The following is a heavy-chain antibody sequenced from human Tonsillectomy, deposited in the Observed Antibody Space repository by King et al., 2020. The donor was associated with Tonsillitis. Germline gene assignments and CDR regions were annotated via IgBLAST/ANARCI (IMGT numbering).Heavy chain of an antibody. D-gene: IGHD7-27*01. CDR3: GKGGWGTVFDY. CDR1: GFTFSSYA. CDR2: ISGSGDIT. V-gene: IGHV3-23*04. J-gene: IGHJ4*02. Sequence: DVQLVESGGGLVQPGGSLRLSCAASGFTFSSYAMNWVRQAPGKGLEWVSTISGSGDITYYADSVKGRFTVSRDNSRSTLYLQINSLRVEDTAIYYCGKGGWGTVFDYWGQGTLVTVSS.